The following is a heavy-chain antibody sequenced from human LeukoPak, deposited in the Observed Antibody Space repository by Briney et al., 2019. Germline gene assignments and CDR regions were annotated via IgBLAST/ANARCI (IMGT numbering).Heavy chain of an antibody. CDR2: IKQDESEE. CDR1: GFTLSRYW. D-gene: IGHD3-16*02. V-gene: IGHV3-7*01. Sequence: PGGSLRLSCAASGFTLSRYWMSWVRQAPGEGPEWVANIKQDESEEDYVDSVKGRFTISRDNAKNSLYLQMNSLRVEDTAVYYCARYDYVWGTYRFLDYWGQGTLVTVSS. J-gene: IGHJ4*02. CDR3: ARYDYVWGTYRFLDY.